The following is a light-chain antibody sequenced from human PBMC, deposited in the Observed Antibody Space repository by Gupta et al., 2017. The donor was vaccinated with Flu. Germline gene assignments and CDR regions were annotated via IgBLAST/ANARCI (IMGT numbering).Light chain of an antibody. V-gene: IGKV3-11*01. CDR2: DAS. Sequence: EIVLTQSPATLSLSPGEGATLSCRASRSISNYLAWYQQKPGQAPRLLIYDASNRPPGIPARFSGSGSGTDFTLTISSREPEDFAVYYCQQRSNWPPYTFGQGTKLEIK. CDR1: RSISNY. CDR3: QQRSNWPPYT. J-gene: IGKJ2*01.